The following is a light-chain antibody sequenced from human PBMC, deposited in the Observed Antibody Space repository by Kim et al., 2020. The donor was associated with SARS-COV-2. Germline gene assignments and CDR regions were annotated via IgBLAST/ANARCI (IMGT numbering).Light chain of an antibody. Sequence: VSPGERATLSCRASQSVSSNLAWYQQKPGQAPRLLIYGASTRATGIPARFSGSGSGTEFTLTISSLQSEDFAVYYCQQYNNWPQSFGQGTKVEIK. J-gene: IGKJ1*01. V-gene: IGKV3-15*01. CDR2: GAS. CDR3: QQYNNWPQS. CDR1: QSVSSN.